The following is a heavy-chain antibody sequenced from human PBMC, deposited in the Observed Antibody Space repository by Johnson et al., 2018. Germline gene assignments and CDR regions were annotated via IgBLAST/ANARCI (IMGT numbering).Heavy chain of an antibody. V-gene: IGHV1-3*01. J-gene: IGHJ6*03. D-gene: IGHD3-10*01. CDR3: ARDGRITMVRGVISYYYYYMDV. CDR1: GYTFTSYA. CDR2: INAGNGNT. Sequence: QVQLVESGAEVKKPGASXKVSCKASGYTFTSYAMHWVRQAPGQRLEWMGWINAGNGNTKYSQKFQGRVTITRDTSASTAYMELSSLRSEDTAVYYCARDGRITMVRGVISYYYYYMDVWGKGTTVTVSS.